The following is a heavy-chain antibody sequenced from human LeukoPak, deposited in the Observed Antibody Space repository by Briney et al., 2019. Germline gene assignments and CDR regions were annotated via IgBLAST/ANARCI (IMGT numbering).Heavy chain of an antibody. V-gene: IGHV4-59*08. J-gene: IGHJ3*02. D-gene: IGHD2-15*01. CDR1: GGSFSGYY. CDR2: IHYSGST. Sequence: SETLSLTCAVYGGSFSGYYWSWIRQPPGKGLEWIGYIHYSGSTNYNPSLKSRVTISVDTSKNQFSLKLSSVTAADTAVYYCARLSGNDAFDIWGRGTMVTVSS. CDR3: ARLSGNDAFDI.